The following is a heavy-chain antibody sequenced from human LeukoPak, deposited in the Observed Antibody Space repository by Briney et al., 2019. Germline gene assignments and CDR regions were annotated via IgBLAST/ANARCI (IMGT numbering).Heavy chain of an antibody. CDR2: IYSGGST. CDR3: ARDGSAVAATGYYYYYMDV. D-gene: IGHD6-19*01. V-gene: IGHV3-53*01. J-gene: IGHJ6*03. CDR1: GFTVSSLY. Sequence: PGGSLRLSCAASGFTVSSLYMSWVRQAPGKGLEWVSVIYSGGSTYYAAYVKGRCAISRDNSKTTLYRQMNSLRAEDTAVYYCARDGSAVAATGYYYYYMDVWGKGTTVTVSS.